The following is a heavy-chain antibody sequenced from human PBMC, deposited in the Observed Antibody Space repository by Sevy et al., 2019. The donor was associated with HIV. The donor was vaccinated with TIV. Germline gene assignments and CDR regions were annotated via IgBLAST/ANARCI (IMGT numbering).Heavy chain of an antibody. Sequence: GGSLRLSCAASGFTFSSYWMNWIRQAPGKGLEWVANIKQDGSEKYYVDSVKGRFTISRDNAKDSLDLEMNTLGAEETAVYYWATRGGGTWGQGTLVTVSS. CDR3: ATRGGGT. CDR2: IKQDGSEK. J-gene: IGHJ5*02. V-gene: IGHV3-7*01. D-gene: IGHD3-16*01. CDR1: GFTFSSYW.